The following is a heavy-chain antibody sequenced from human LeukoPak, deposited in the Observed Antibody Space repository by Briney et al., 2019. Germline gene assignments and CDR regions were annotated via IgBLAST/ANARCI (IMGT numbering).Heavy chain of an antibody. CDR1: GFTFSSYW. D-gene: IGHD3-9*01. CDR3: GRGGLTGQMAAFDY. V-gene: IGHV3-74*01. J-gene: IGHJ4*02. Sequence: GGSLRLSCAASGFTFSSYWMRWVRQAPGKGLEWVSRINSDGGSTTYADSVKGRFTISRDNAKNTMYLQMSSLRADDSAVYYCGRGGLTGQMAAFDYWGQGALVTVST. CDR2: INSDGGST.